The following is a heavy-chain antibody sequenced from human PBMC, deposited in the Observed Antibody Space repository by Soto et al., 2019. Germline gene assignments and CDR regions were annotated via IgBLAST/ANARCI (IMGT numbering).Heavy chain of an antibody. D-gene: IGHD6-6*01. V-gene: IGHV3-7*03. CDR2: IRPDGYGP. J-gene: IGHJ4*02. CDR1: GFTFSDFY. Sequence: EVQLVQSGGGLVQPGGSLRLSCVGSGFTFSDFYMNWVRQAPGKGLEWVANIRPDGYGPNLVDSVKGRFTISRDNAKNSLYLQMSSLRPEDTAFYYCVKDRGAGRRGAFDYWGQGTLVTVSS. CDR3: VKDRGAGRRGAFDY.